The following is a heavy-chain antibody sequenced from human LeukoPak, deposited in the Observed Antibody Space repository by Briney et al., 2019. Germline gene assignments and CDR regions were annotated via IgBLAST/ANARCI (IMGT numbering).Heavy chain of an antibody. D-gene: IGHD6-13*01. Sequence: PGGSLRLSCAASGFTFSDYYMSWIRQAPGKGLEWVSYISSSSSYTNYADSVKGRFTISRDNAKNSLYLQMNSLRDEDTAVYYCAKVGPLGAAGSASDYWGQGTLVTVSS. V-gene: IGHV3-11*06. CDR3: AKVGPLGAAGSASDY. CDR1: GFTFSDYY. CDR2: ISSSSSYT. J-gene: IGHJ4*02.